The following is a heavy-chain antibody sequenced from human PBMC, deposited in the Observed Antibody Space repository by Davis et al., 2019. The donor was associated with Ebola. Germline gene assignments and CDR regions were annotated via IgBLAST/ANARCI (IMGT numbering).Heavy chain of an antibody. V-gene: IGHV1-2*04. CDR2: INPNSGDT. CDR1: GYTFTGYY. J-gene: IGHJ4*02. Sequence: ASVKVSCKASGYTFTGYYMHWVRQAPGQGLEWMGWINPNSGDTNYAKKFQGWVTMTRDTSISTAYMELSRLRSDDTAVYYCARDLGTAMAPGWGQGTLVTVSS. CDR3: ARDLGTAMAPG. D-gene: IGHD5-18*01.